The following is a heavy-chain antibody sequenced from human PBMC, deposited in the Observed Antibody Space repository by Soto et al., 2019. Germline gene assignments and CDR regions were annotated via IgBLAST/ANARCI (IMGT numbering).Heavy chain of an antibody. D-gene: IGHD3-22*01. J-gene: IGHJ4*02. Sequence: ASVKVSCKASGYRFTSYHIHWVRQAPGQGLEWMGIINPSGGSTKYAQKFLDSVTMTRDTYTSTVYMDLSSLTSDDTAVYYCARSDDSSGYSFFDYWGQGTLVTVSS. CDR3: ARSDDSSGYSFFDY. CDR1: GYRFTSYH. V-gene: IGHV1-46*01. CDR2: INPSGGST.